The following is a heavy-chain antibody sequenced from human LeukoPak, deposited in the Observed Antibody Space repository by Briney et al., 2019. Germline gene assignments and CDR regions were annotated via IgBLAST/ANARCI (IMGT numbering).Heavy chain of an antibody. J-gene: IGHJ4*02. V-gene: IGHV3-11*01. CDR1: GFTFSDYY. Sequence: GGPLRLSCVASGFTFSDYYMTWIRQTPGKGLEWLSYISGRSYSMYYAESVKGRFTISRDNSNNSLYLQLNFLRVEDTAIYYCARGKRSYDSWGQGTLVTVSS. CDR2: ISGRSYSM. CDR3: ARGKRSYDS.